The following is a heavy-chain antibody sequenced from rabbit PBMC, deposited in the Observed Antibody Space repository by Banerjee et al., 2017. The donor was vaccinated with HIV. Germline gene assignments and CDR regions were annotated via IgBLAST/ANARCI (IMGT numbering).Heavy chain of an antibody. J-gene: IGHJ4*01. Sequence: EESGGGLVQPEGSLTLTCTASGFTISSSYWIYWVRQAPGKGLEWIASMNAGDGGTYYASWAKGRFTISKASSTTVTLQLTSLTATDTATYFCARGASGSALSPFNLWGPGTLVTVS. D-gene: IGHD1-1*01. CDR3: ARGASGSALSPFNL. V-gene: IGHV1S45*01. CDR2: MNAGDGGT. CDR1: GFTISSSYW.